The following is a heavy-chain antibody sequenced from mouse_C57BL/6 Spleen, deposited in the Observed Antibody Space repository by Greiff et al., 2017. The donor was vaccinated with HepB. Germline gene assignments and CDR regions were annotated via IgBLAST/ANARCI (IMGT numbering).Heavy chain of an antibody. CDR2: IYPGSGNT. V-gene: IGHV1-55*01. CDR3: AMWWFAY. Sequence: VQLQQPGAELVKPGASVKMSCKASGYTFTSYWLTWVKQRPGQGLEWIGDIYPGSGNTNYNEKFKSKATLTVDTSSSTAYMQLSSLTSEDSAVYYCAMWWFAYWGQGTLVTVSA. J-gene: IGHJ3*01. CDR1: GYTFTSYW.